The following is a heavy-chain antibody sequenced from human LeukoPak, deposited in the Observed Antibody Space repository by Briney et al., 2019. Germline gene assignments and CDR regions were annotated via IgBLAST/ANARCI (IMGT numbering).Heavy chain of an antibody. J-gene: IGHJ5*02. CDR1: GYIFTDYY. D-gene: IGHD6-6*01. Sequence: GASVKVSCKASGYIFTDYYMHWVRQAPGQELGWMGRINPNSGNTGYAQKFQGRVTITRNTSISTAYMELSSLRSEDTAVYYCARTCRAARRADNWFDPWGQGILVTVSS. CDR2: INPNSGNT. V-gene: IGHV1/OR15-1*04. CDR3: ARTCRAARRADNWFDP.